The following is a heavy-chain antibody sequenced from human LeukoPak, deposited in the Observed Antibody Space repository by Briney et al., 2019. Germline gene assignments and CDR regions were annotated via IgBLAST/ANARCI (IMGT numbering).Heavy chain of an antibody. CDR1: GGSISSYY. CDR2: IYYSGST. CDR3: ARLDGYNWDY. Sequence: GSLRLSCAASGGSISSYYWSWIRQPPGKGLEWIGYIYYSGSTNYNPSLKSRVTISVDTSKNQFSLKLSSVTAADTAVYYCARLDGYNWDYWGQGTLVTVSS. J-gene: IGHJ4*02. D-gene: IGHD5-24*01. V-gene: IGHV4-59*01.